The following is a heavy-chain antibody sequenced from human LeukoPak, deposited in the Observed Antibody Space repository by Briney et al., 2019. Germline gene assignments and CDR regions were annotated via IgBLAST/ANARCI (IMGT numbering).Heavy chain of an antibody. CDR1: GFTFSTYS. D-gene: IGHD6-13*01. CDR3: AKIWAAGKGPLDY. CDR2: ISGSGGST. V-gene: IGHV3-23*01. Sequence: GGSLRLSCAASGFTFSTYSMNWVRQAPGKGLEWVSAISGSGGSTYYADSVKGRFTISRDNSKNTLYLQMNSLRAEDTAVYYCAKIWAAGKGPLDYWGQGTLVTVSS. J-gene: IGHJ4*02.